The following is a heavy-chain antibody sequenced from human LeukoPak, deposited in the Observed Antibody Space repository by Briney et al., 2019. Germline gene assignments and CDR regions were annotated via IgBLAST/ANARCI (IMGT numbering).Heavy chain of an antibody. CDR1: GGRFKSYG. CDR2: ISAYNANT. J-gene: IGHJ3*02. Sequence: ASVKVSCKTIGGRFKSYGFSWVRQAPGQGLEWMGWISAYNANTKYAQKFQGRVTMTTDTSTSTVYMEVRSLRSDDTAVYYCARDGHRRYHYDSSGREDAFDIWGQGTMVTVSS. D-gene: IGHD3-22*01. CDR3: ARDGHRRYHYDSSGREDAFDI. V-gene: IGHV1-18*01.